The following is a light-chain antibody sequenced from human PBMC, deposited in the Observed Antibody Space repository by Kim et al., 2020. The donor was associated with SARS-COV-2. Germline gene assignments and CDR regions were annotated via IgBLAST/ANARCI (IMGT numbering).Light chain of an antibody. CDR1: QSITSNF. J-gene: IGKJ4*01. CDR3: QQYGDSPFT. Sequence: SPGKRATLSCGASQSITSNFLAWYQHKPGQAPRLLIYGASSRATGIPDRFSGSGSGTDFTLTISRLEPEDFAVYFCQQYGDSPFTFGGGTKVDIK. CDR2: GAS. V-gene: IGKV3-20*01.